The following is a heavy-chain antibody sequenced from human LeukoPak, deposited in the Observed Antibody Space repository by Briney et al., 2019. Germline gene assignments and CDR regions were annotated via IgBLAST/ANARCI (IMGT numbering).Heavy chain of an antibody. D-gene: IGHD1-14*01. CDR1: GGSFSGYY. Sequence: SETLSLTCAVYGGSFSGYYWSWIRQPPGKGLEWIGEINHSGSTNYNPSLKSRVTMSVDTSKNQFSLKLSSVTAADTAVYYCARGLTFRVTGHYYFDYWGQGTLVTVSS. V-gene: IGHV4-34*01. J-gene: IGHJ4*02. CDR2: INHSGST. CDR3: ARGLTFRVTGHYYFDY.